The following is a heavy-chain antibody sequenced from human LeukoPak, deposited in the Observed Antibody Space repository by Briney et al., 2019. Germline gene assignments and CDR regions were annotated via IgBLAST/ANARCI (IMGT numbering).Heavy chain of an antibody. Sequence: SETLSLTCTVSGGSISSSDYYWGWIRQPPGKGLEWIGSIYYTGSTYYNPSLKSRVTISVDTSKNQFSLKLSSVTAADTAVYYCARLHYGGNYGYYYYYMDAWGKGTTVTISS. D-gene: IGHD4-23*01. CDR1: GGSISSSDYY. J-gene: IGHJ6*03. CDR2: IYYTGST. CDR3: ARLHYGGNYGYYYYYMDA. V-gene: IGHV4-39*01.